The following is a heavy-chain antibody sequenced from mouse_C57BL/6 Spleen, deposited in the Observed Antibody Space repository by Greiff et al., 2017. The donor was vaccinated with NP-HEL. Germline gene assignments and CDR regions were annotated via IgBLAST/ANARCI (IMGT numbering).Heavy chain of an antibody. CDR2: INPSNGGT. Sequence: VQLQQPGTELVKPGASVKLSCKASGYTFTSYWMHWVKQRPGQDLEWIGNINPSNGGTNYNEKFKSKATLTVDKSSSTAYMQLSSLTSEDSAVYYCARGVITTVVATGDAMDYWGQGTSVTVSS. V-gene: IGHV1-53*01. CDR3: ARGVITTVVATGDAMDY. CDR1: GYTFTSYW. D-gene: IGHD1-1*01. J-gene: IGHJ4*01.